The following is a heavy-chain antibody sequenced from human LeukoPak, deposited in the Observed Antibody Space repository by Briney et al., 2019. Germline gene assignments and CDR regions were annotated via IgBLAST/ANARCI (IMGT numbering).Heavy chain of an antibody. V-gene: IGHV3-9*01. J-gene: IGHJ4*02. CDR3: AKVGAMAGGYYFDC. D-gene: IGHD6-19*01. CDR1: GFTFDDYA. CDR2: ISWNGGKI. Sequence: GGSLRLSCEASGFTFDDYAMHWVRQAPGKGLEWVAGISWNGGKIDYADSMKGRFTISRDNAKNSLFLQMNSLRAEDTALCYCAKVGAMAGGYYFDCWGQGTLVTVSS.